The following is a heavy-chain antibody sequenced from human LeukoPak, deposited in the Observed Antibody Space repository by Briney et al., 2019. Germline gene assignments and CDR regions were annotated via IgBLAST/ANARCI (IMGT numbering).Heavy chain of an antibody. Sequence: PGGSLRLSCAASGFTFSSYWMHWVRQAPGKGLVWVSRINSDGSSTSYADSVKGRFTISRDNAKNTLYLQMNSLRAEDTAAYYCARVEVAAAFDYWGQGTLVTVSS. CDR1: GFTFSSYW. J-gene: IGHJ4*02. CDR2: INSDGSST. V-gene: IGHV3-74*01. CDR3: ARVEVAAAFDY. D-gene: IGHD6-13*01.